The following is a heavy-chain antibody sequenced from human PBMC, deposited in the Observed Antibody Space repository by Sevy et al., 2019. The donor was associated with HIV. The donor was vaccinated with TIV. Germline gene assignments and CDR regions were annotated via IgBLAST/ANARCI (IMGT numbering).Heavy chain of an antibody. Sequence: GGSLRLSCAASGLTFSNSWMGWVRQAPGKGLEWVATIKEDGSDKYYVDSVKDRFIVSRDNTKNSVFLQMNSLRDEDTAVYYCVKGRGGYWGQGALVTVSS. CDR3: VKGRGGY. D-gene: IGHD3-16*01. CDR1: GLTFSNSW. CDR2: IKEDGSDK. J-gene: IGHJ4*02. V-gene: IGHV3-7*01.